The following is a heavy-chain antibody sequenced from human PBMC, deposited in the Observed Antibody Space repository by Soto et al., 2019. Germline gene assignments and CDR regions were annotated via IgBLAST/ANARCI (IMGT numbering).Heavy chain of an antibody. J-gene: IGHJ6*02. Sequence: ASVKVSCKASGYTFTSYDINWVRQATGQGLEWMGWMNPNSGNTGYAQKFQGRVTMTRNTSISTAYMELSSLRSEDTAVYYCARERTGTTRMDFRGQGTTVTVSS. D-gene: IGHD1-1*01. CDR3: ARERTGTTRMDF. V-gene: IGHV1-8*01. CDR1: GYTFTSYD. CDR2: MNPNSGNT.